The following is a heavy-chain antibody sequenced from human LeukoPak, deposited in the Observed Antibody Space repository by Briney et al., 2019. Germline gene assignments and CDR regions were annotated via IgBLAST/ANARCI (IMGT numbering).Heavy chain of an antibody. J-gene: IGHJ4*02. CDR1: GFTFNTYA. CDR2: ISGSGGTT. D-gene: IGHD6-13*01. CDR3: AKYSRPPSIDY. Sequence: GGSPRLSCAASGFTFNTYAMSWVRQAPGKGLEWVSAISGSGGTTYYADSVKGRFTISRDNSKNTLYLQMNSLRAEDTAVYYCAKYSRPPSIDYWGQGTLVTVSS. V-gene: IGHV3-23*01.